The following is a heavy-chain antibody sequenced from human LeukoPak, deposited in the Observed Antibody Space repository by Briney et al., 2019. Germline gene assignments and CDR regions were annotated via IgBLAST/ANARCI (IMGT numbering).Heavy chain of an antibody. J-gene: IGHJ4*02. D-gene: IGHD2-15*01. V-gene: IGHV3-30-3*01. CDR3: ALVGTNDY. CDR1: GFTFSSYA. Sequence: GGSLRLSCAASGFTFSSYAMHWVRQAPGKGLEWVAVISYDGSNKYYADSVKGRFTISRDNAKNSLYLQMSSLRAEDTAVYYCALVGTNDYWGQGTLVTVSS. CDR2: ISYDGSNK.